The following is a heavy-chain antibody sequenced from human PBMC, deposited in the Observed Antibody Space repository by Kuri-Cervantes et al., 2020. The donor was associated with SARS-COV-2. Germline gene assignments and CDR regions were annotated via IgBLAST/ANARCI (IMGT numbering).Heavy chain of an antibody. V-gene: IGHV4-39*01. CDR1: GGSISSSSYY. Sequence: GSLRLSCTVSGGSISSSSYYWGWIRQPPGKGLEWIGSIYYSGSTYYNPSLKSRVTISVDTSKNQFSLKLSSVTAADTAVYYCVRRFWSGNYYWFDPWGQGTLVTVSS. CDR2: IYYSGST. D-gene: IGHD3-3*01. CDR3: VRRFWSGNYYWFDP. J-gene: IGHJ5*02.